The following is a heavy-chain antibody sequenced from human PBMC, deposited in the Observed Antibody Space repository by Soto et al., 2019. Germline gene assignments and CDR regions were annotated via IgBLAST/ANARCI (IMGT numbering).Heavy chain of an antibody. CDR2: IIPIFGTA. V-gene: IGHV1-69*13. CDR1: GGTFSSYA. Sequence: PSVKVSCKASGGTFSSYAISWVRQAPGQGLEWMGGIIPIFGTANYAQKFQGRVTITADESTSTAYMELSSLRSEDTAVYYCARSYCTNGVYCMMNWFDPWGQGTLVTVSS. CDR3: ARSYCTNGVYCMMNWFDP. D-gene: IGHD2-8*01. J-gene: IGHJ5*02.